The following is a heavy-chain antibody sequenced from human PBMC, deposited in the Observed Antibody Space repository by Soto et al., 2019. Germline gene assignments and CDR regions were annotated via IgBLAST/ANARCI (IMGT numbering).Heavy chain of an antibody. J-gene: IGHJ4*02. V-gene: IGHV5-51*01. CDR1: GYSFTSYW. CDR3: ARPRTGTNIDY. D-gene: IGHD1-1*01. Sequence: WVSRKVACQGCGYSFTSYWIGWVRQMPGKGLEWMGIIYPGDSDTRYSPSFQGQVTISADKSISTAYLQWSSLKASDTAMYYCARPRTGTNIDYWAQGTLVTVSS. CDR2: IYPGDSDT.